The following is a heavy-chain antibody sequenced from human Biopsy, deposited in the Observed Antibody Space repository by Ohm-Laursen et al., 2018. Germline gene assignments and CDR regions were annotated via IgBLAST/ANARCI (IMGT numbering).Heavy chain of an antibody. J-gene: IGHJ5*02. V-gene: IGHV4-39*01. CDR1: GDSISNNNYY. CDR3: ARDYDTSGYYYVS. CDR2: IFYRGST. D-gene: IGHD3-22*01. Sequence: GTLSLTCTVSGDSISNNNYYWGWIRQPPGKGLEWIGSIFYRGSTHYKPPLKSRVNISVDTSKIQFSLKLNSVTAADTAVYYCARDYDTSGYYYVSWGQGTLVTVSS.